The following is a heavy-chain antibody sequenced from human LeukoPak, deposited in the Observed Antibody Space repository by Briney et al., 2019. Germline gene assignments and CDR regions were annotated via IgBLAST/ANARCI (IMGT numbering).Heavy chain of an antibody. V-gene: IGHV1-46*01. CDR2: INPSGGST. J-gene: IGHJ5*02. Sequence: ASVTVSCKASGYTFTSYYMHWVRQAPGQGLEWMGIINPSGGSTSYAQKFQGRVTMTRDMSTSTVYMELSSLRSEDTAVYYCASEVAATYTAPGEAWGQGTLVTVSS. CDR3: ASEVAATYTAPGEA. D-gene: IGHD2-15*01. CDR1: GYTFTSYY.